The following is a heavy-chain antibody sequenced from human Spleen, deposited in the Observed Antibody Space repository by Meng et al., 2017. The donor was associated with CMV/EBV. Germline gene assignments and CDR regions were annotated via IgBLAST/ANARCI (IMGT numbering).Heavy chain of an antibody. CDR2: LYYSGST. D-gene: IGHD2-2*01. Sequence: SETLSLTCTVSGGSISSSSYYWGLIRQPPGKGLEWIGSLYYSGSTYYNPSLKSRVTISVDTSKNQFSLKLSSVTAADTAVYYCARDFGGYCSSTSCYFSYYYYYGMDVWGQGTTVTVSS. V-gene: IGHV4-39*07. CDR1: GGSISSSSYY. CDR3: ARDFGGYCSSTSCYFSYYYYYGMDV. J-gene: IGHJ6*02.